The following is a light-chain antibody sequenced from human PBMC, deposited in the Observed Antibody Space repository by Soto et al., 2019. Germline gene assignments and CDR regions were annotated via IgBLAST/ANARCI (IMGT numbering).Light chain of an antibody. Sequence: SVLTQPPSASGTPGQRVTISCSGSSSNIGTSSVNWFQQLPGTAPKLLISTTNQRPSGVPERFSGSKSGTSASLAISGLQSEDEADYYCAAWDDSLNGHVFGTGTKVTVL. CDR1: SSNIGTSS. J-gene: IGLJ1*01. CDR3: AAWDDSLNGHV. CDR2: TTN. V-gene: IGLV1-44*01.